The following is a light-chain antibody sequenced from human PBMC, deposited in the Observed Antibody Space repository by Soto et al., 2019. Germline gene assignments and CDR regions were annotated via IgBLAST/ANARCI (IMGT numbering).Light chain of an antibody. J-gene: IGKJ1*01. CDR2: KAS. V-gene: IGKV1-5*03. CDR1: QSISSW. Sequence: DIQMTQSPSTLSASLGERATITCRASQSISSWLAWYQQKPGKDPKLLIYKASSLESGVPSRFSGSGSGTEFTLTSSSLQPDDFATYYCQQYNSYSRTFGQGTKVDIK. CDR3: QQYNSYSRT.